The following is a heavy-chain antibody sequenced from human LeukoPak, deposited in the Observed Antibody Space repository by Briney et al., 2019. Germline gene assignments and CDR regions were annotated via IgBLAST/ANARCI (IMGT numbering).Heavy chain of an antibody. CDR1: GFTFSSYA. Sequence: GGSLRLSCAASGFTFSSYAMNWVRQAPGRGLEWVSGFSGSGGTTYYADSVKGRFTISRDNSKNTLYLQMNSLRAEDTAVYYCANGNRCTSPNCLGYYYYYMDVWGKGTTVTVSS. D-gene: IGHD2-8*01. CDR3: ANGNRCTSPNCLGYYYYYMDV. V-gene: IGHV3-23*01. CDR2: FSGSGGTT. J-gene: IGHJ6*03.